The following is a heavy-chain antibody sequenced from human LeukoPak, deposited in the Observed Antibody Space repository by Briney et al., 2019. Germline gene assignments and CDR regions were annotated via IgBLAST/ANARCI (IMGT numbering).Heavy chain of an antibody. Sequence: ASVKVSCKASGGTFSSYAISWVRQAPGQGLEWMGGIIPIFGTANYAQKFQGRVTITADESTSTAYMELSSLRSEDTAVYYCAKGSRSSGWDYFDYWGQGTLVTVSS. CDR1: GGTFSSYA. D-gene: IGHD6-19*01. CDR3: AKGSRSSGWDYFDY. J-gene: IGHJ4*02. V-gene: IGHV1-69*13. CDR2: IIPIFGTA.